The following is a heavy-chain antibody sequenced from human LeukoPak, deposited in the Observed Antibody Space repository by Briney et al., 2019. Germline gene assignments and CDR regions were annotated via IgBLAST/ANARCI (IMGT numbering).Heavy chain of an antibody. CDR1: GFTFSNYA. CDR3: AKVRTGHYFDY. V-gene: IGHV3-23*01. CDR2: ISGTGGST. Sequence: PGGSLRPSCAASGFTFSNYAMSWVRQAPGKGLEWVSSISGTGGSTYYADSVKGRFTISRDKSNNTLFLQMNSLRAEDTAVYYCAKVRTGHYFDYWGQGTLVTVSS. D-gene: IGHD1-1*01. J-gene: IGHJ4*02.